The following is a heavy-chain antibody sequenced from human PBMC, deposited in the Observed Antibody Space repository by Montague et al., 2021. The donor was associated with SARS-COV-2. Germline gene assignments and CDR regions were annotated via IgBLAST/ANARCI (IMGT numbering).Heavy chain of an antibody. V-gene: IGHV4-34*01. CDR3: VVVMPAMRPRSDY. CDR2: INHSGST. CDR1: GGSFSVYY. D-gene: IGHD2-21*02. Sequence: SETLSLTCAVYGGSFSVYYWSWIRQPPGKGLEWMGEINHSGSTNYNPSLKSRVTISSDTSKNQFSLKLNAVTAADTAVYFCVVVMPAMRPRSDYWGQGTLVTVSS. J-gene: IGHJ4*02.